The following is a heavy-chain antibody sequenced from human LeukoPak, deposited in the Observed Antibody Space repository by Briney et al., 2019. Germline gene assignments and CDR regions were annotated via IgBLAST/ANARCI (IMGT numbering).Heavy chain of an antibody. CDR3: ARGYSATYGRFDY. J-gene: IGHJ4*02. CDR1: GGSISSSGYS. V-gene: IGHV4-30-2*01. Sequence: SETLSLTCAVSGGSISSSGYSWSWIRQPPGKGLEWIGYIHHTGSTYYNPSLKSRVTISVDRSKNQFSLKLSSVTAADTAVYYCARGYSATYGRFDYWGQGTLVTVSS. D-gene: IGHD5-12*01. CDR2: IHHTGST.